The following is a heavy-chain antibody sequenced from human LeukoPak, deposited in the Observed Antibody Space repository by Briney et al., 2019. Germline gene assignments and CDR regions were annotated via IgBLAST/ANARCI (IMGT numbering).Heavy chain of an antibody. V-gene: IGHV4-30-2*01. J-gene: IGHJ5*02. CDR3: ARGPAAAADNVGSWFDP. CDR2: IYHSGST. CDR1: GGSISSGGYY. Sequence: SETLSLTCTVSGGSISSGGYYWSWIRQPPGKGLEWIGYIYHSGSTYYNPSLKSRVTISVDRSKNQFSLKLSSVTAADTAVYYCARGPAAAADNVGSWFDPWGQGTLVTVSS. D-gene: IGHD6-13*01.